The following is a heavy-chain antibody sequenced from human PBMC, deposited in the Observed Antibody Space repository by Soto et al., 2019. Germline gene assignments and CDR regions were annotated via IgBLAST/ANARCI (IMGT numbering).Heavy chain of an antibody. CDR1: GFTFSSYD. J-gene: IGHJ4*02. Sequence: EVQLVESGGGLVQPGGSLRLSCAASGFTFSSYDMHWVRQAPGKGLEYVSAISSNGGVTYYANSVKGRFTISRDNSKNTLYLQMGSLRPEDMAVYYCARKEGYCACGGCHYEYWGQGTLVTVSS. CDR3: ARKEGYCACGGCHYEY. CDR2: ISSNGGVT. D-gene: IGHD2-8*02. V-gene: IGHV3-64*01.